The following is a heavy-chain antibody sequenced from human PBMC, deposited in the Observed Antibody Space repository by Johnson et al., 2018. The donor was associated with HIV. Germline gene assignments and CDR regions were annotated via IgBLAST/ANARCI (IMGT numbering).Heavy chain of an antibody. V-gene: IGHV3-30*18. CDR3: AKAGAVAGPGIDAFDI. Sequence: QVQLVESGGGLVQPGGSLRLSCAASGFTFSSYAMSWVRQAPGKGLEWVAVISYDGSNKYYADSVKGRFTISRDNSKNTLYLQMNSLRAEDTAVYYCAKAGAVAGPGIDAFDIWGQGTMVTVSS. CDR1: GFTFSSYA. D-gene: IGHD6-19*01. CDR2: ISYDGSNK. J-gene: IGHJ3*02.